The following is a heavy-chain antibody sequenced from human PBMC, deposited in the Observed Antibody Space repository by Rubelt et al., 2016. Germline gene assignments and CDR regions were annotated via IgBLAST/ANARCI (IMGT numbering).Heavy chain of an antibody. CDR1: GYTFTSYG. V-gene: IGHV1-18*01. Sequence: QVQLVQSGAEVKKPGASVKVSCKASGYTFTSYGISWVRQAPGQSLEWMGWINTGNGATQSSQKFQGRVTFSRDTSATTGYMGMTSLTSEDTAVYYCARGELYLDSWGQGALVTVSS. D-gene: IGHD1-7*01. CDR3: ARGELYLDS. CDR2: INTGNGAT. J-gene: IGHJ4*02.